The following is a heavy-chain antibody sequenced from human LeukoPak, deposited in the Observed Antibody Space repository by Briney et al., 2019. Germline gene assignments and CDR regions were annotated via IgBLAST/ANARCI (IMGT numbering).Heavy chain of an antibody. D-gene: IGHD2-21*02. CDR1: GGSISSSSYY. J-gene: IGHJ4*02. CDR3: ASLYCGGDCYPDY. V-gene: IGHV4-39*01. CDR2: IYYSRST. Sequence: PSETLSLTCTVSGGSISSSSYYWGWIRQPPGKGLEWIGSIYYSRSTCYNPSLKSRVTISVDTSKNQFSLKLSSVTAADTAVYYCASLYCGGDCYPDYWGQGTLVTVSS.